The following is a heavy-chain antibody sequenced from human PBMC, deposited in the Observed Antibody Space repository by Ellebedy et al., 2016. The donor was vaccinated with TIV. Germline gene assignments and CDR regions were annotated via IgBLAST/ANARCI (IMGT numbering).Heavy chain of an antibody. V-gene: IGHV3-30*03. CDR1: GFTFSLYG. D-gene: IGHD3-22*01. CDR3: ARSQRDYDGGGYWYYIDY. J-gene: IGHJ4*02. Sequence: PGGSLRLSCVASGFTFSLYGIHWVRQAPGKGLEWVAVISYDGRNKYYAESVKGRFTISRDNSRNTLYLQVNSLRAEDTAVYYCARSQRDYDGGGYWYYIDYWGQGTLVTVSS. CDR2: ISYDGRNK.